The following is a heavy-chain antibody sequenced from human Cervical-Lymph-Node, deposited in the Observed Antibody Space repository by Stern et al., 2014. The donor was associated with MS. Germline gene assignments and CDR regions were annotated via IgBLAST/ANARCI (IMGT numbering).Heavy chain of an antibody. CDR1: GGSFSGYY. CDR3: ARGEYDHYFDY. V-gene: IGHV4-34*01. D-gene: IGHD6-6*01. J-gene: IGHJ4*02. Sequence: QVQLQQWGAGLLKPSGTLSLTCAVYGGSFSGYYWSWIRQPPGKGLEWIGEINHSGSTNYNPSLKSRVTISVDTSKNQFSLKLSSVTAADTAVYYCARGEYDHYFDYWGQGTLVTVSS. CDR2: INHSGST.